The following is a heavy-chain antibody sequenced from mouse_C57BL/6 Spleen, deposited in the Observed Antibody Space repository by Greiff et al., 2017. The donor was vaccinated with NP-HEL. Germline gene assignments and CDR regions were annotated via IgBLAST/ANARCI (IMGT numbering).Heavy chain of an antibody. CDR1: GFTFSDSY. CDR3: ARDAIDYYGSSYAMDY. J-gene: IGHJ4*01. CDR2: SRNKANDYTT. V-gene: IGHV7-1*01. Sequence: EVKVVESGGGLVQSGRSLRLSCATSGFTFSDSYMEWVRQAPGKGLEWIAASRNKANDYTTEYSASVKGRFIVSRDTSQSILYLQMNALRAEDTAIYYCARDAIDYYGSSYAMDYWGQGTSVTVSS. D-gene: IGHD1-1*01.